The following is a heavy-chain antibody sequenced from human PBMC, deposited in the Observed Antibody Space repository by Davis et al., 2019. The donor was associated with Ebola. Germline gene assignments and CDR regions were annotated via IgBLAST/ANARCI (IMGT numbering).Heavy chain of an antibody. D-gene: IGHD3-3*01. Sequence: SETLSLTCTVSGGSISSGGYYWSWIRQHPGKGLEWIGYIYYSGSTYYNPSLKSRVTMSVDTSKNQFSLKLSSVTAADTAVYYCARVTGRITIFGVVTNWFDPWGQGTLVTVSS. J-gene: IGHJ5*02. V-gene: IGHV4-31*03. CDR3: ARVTGRITIFGVVTNWFDP. CDR2: IYYSGST. CDR1: GGSISSGGYY.